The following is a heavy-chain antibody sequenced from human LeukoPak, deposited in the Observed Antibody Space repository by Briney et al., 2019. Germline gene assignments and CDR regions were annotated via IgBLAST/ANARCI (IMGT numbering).Heavy chain of an antibody. CDR2: ISGSGGNT. J-gene: IGHJ5*02. Sequence: GGSLRLSCAASGFTFSNAWMSWVRQAPGKGLEWVSSISGSGGNTYYADSVKGRFTISRDYSKNTLYLQMNSLRTEETAVYYCAKGPAMVRGTFDPWGQGTLVTVSS. V-gene: IGHV3-23*01. CDR3: AKGPAMVRGTFDP. CDR1: GFTFSNAW. D-gene: IGHD3-10*01.